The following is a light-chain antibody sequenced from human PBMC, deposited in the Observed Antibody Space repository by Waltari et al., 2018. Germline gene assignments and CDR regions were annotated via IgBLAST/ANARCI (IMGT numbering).Light chain of an antibody. CDR1: QSVSSSS. CDR2: GAS. J-gene: IGKJ1*01. V-gene: IGKV3-20*01. CDR3: QQYGSLPGT. Sequence: DIALTQSPGTLSLSPGGRATPSCRASQSVSSSSLAWYQQKPGQAPRLLIYGASIRFTGIPDRFSGRGSGTDFTLTISRLEPDDFAVYYCQQYGSLPGTFGQGTKVEIK.